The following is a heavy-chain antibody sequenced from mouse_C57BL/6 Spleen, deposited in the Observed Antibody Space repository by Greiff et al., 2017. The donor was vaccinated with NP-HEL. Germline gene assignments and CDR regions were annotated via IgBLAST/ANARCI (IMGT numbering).Heavy chain of an antibody. Sequence: QVQLQQPGAELVRPGTSVKLSCKASGYTFTSYWMHWVKQRPGQGLEWIGVIDPSDSYTNYNQKFKDKATLTVDKSSSTAYMQLSSLTSEDSAVYYCARRGIPYYYAMDYWGQGTSVTVSS. V-gene: IGHV1-59*01. CDR3: ARRGIPYYYAMDY. CDR2: IDPSDSYT. CDR1: GYTFTSYW. J-gene: IGHJ4*01.